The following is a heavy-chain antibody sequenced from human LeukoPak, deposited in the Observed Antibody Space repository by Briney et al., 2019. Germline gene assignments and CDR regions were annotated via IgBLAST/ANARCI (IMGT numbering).Heavy chain of an antibody. D-gene: IGHD2-15*01. CDR2: LSGSGSST. CDR1: GFTFSSYA. CDR3: VKKIGSAPTPFDY. J-gene: IGHJ4*02. V-gene: IGHV3-23*01. Sequence: GGSLRLSCAASGFTFSSYAMSWVCQAPGKGLEWVSSLSGSGSSTYYEDSVKGRFTISRDNSKNTLFLQMNSLRAEDTAMYYCVKKIGSAPTPFDYWGQGTLVTVSS.